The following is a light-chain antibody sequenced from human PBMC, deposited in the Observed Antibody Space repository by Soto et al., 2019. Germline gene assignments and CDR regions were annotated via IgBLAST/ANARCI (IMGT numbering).Light chain of an antibody. Sequence: QSVLTQPASVSGSPGPSITISCTGTSSDVGGYNYVSWYQQHPGKAPKLIIYEVSNRPSGVSKRFSGSKSGNTASLTISGLQDEDEADYYCSSYTSRSTRVFGGATKVTVL. CDR2: EVS. CDR1: SSDVGGYNY. V-gene: IGLV2-14*01. CDR3: SSYTSRSTRV. J-gene: IGLJ3*02.